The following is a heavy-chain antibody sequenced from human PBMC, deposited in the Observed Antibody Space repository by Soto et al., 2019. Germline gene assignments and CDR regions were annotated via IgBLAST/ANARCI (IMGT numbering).Heavy chain of an antibody. Sequence: QVQLVQSGTEVKKPGSSVKVSCKASGGTFRNYPINWVLQAPGQGLEWMGSIFPLTDIPDYAQNFQARLTISADKSTSTAYMELSSLTSDDTAMYFCARGPLVVLNYFESRGQGTLVTVSS. CDR1: GGTFRNYP. V-gene: IGHV1-69*02. CDR3: ARGPLVVLNYFES. J-gene: IGHJ4*02. CDR2: IFPLTDIP.